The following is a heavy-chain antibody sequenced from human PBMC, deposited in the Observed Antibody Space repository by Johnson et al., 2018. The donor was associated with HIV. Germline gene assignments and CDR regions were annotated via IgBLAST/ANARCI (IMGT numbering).Heavy chain of an antibody. CDR2: ISWNSGSI. CDR3: AKDKQQLVRGGAFDI. Sequence: EVQLVESGGGLVQPGRSLRLSCAASGFTFDDYAMHWVRQAPGKGLEWVSGISWNSGSIGYADSVKGRFTISRDNAKNSLYRQMNSLRAEDTALYYGAKDKQQLVRGGAFDIWGQGTMVTVSS. D-gene: IGHD6-6*01. V-gene: IGHV3-9*01. CDR1: GFTFDDYA. J-gene: IGHJ3*02.